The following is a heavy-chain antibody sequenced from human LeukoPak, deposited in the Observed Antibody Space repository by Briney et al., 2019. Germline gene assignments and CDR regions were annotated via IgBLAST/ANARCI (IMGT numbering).Heavy chain of an antibody. CDR2: ISSSSYI. Sequence: GGSLRLSCAASGFTFSSYSMNWVRQAPGKGLEWVSSISSSSYIYYADSVKGRFTISRDNAKNSLYLQMNSLRAEDTAVYYCARDLTSSSSWYVGYWGQGTLVTVSS. J-gene: IGHJ4*02. D-gene: IGHD6-13*01. CDR3: ARDLTSSSSWYVGY. V-gene: IGHV3-21*01. CDR1: GFTFSSYS.